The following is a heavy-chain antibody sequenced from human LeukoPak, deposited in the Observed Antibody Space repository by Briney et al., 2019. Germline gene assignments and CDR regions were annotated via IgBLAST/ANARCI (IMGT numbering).Heavy chain of an antibody. Sequence: GGSLRLSCAASGFTFSSYEMNWVRQAPGKGLKWVSYISSGGDTIYHADSVKGRFTISRDNTKNTLYLQMNSLRAEDTAVYYCAKDGYSGYDFRLDAFGIWGQGTMVTVSS. V-gene: IGHV3-48*03. J-gene: IGHJ3*02. CDR2: ISSGGDTI. CDR3: AKDGYSGYDFRLDAFGI. D-gene: IGHD5-12*01. CDR1: GFTFSSYE.